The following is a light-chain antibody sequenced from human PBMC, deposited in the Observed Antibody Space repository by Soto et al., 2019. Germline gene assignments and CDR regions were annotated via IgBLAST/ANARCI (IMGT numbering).Light chain of an antibody. CDR3: QQYNNWPYT. Sequence: EIAMTQSPATLSVSPGERGTLSCRASQSVSSNLARYQQKPGQAPRLLIYAASARATGIPARFSGSGSGTDFTLTISSLQSEDFAVYYCQQYNNWPYTFGQGTKVDIK. V-gene: IGKV3-15*01. J-gene: IGKJ2*01. CDR2: AAS. CDR1: QSVSSN.